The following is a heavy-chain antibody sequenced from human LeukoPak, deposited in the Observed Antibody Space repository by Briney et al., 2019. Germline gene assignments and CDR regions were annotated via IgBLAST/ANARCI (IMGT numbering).Heavy chain of an antibody. CDR3: ARQSVPSPYSSGWYVGY. CDR1: GGSISYSSYY. V-gene: IGHV4-39*01. D-gene: IGHD6-19*01. Sequence: SETLSLTCTVSGGSISYSSYYWGWIRQPPGKGLEWIGGSTYYNPSLKSRVTISVDTSKNQFSLKLSSVTAADTAVYYCARQSVPSPYSSGWYVGYWGQGTLVTVSS. J-gene: IGHJ4*02. CDR2: GST.